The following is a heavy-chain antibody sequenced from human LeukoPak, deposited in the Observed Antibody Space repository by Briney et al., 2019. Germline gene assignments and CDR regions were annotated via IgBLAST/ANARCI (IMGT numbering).Heavy chain of an antibody. Sequence: KPSETLSLTCTVSGGSISSSSYYWGWIRQPPGKGLEWIGSIYYSGSTYYNPSLKSRVTISVDTSKNQFSLKLSSVTAADTAVYYCARDSLYPLGENPPWFDPWGQGTLVTVSS. CDR3: ARDSLYPLGENPPWFDP. CDR1: GGSISSSSYY. J-gene: IGHJ5*02. D-gene: IGHD3-16*01. V-gene: IGHV4-39*07. CDR2: IYYSGST.